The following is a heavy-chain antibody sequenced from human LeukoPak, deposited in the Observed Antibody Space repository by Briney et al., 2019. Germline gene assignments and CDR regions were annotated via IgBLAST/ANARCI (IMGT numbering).Heavy chain of an antibody. J-gene: IGHJ4*02. D-gene: IGHD1-26*01. CDR3: ARERGGREGYYFDY. Sequence: GGSLRLSCAASGFTFSAYHLNWVRQAPGKGLEWVSLISSSSSPTYYADSVKGRFTISRDNAQNSLYLQMNSLRAEDTAVYYCARERGGREGYYFDYWGQGTLVTVSS. CDR1: GFTFSAYH. V-gene: IGHV3-48*01. CDR2: ISSSSSPT.